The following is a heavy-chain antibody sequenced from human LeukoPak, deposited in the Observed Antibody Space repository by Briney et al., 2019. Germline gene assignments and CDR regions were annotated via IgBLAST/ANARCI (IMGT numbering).Heavy chain of an antibody. D-gene: IGHD3-10*01. CDR3: AKSNGYGLVDI. CDR2: IYNSEST. V-gene: IGHV4-4*07. CDR1: GGSLSSYY. J-gene: IGHJ3*02. Sequence: PSETLSLTCNVSGGSLSSYYWSWIRQPAGKGLEWIGRIYNSESTIHNPSLKSRVTMSVDTSKNQFSLKLSSVTAADTAVYYCAKSNGYGLVDIWGQGTMVTVSS.